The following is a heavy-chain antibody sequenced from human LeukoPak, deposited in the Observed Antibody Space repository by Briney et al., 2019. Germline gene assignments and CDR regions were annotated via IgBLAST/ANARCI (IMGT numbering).Heavy chain of an antibody. CDR3: ARGYYDSSGYYWTLDAFDI. CDR2: IGTAGDT. J-gene: IGHJ3*02. CDR1: GFTFSSYD. V-gene: IGHV3-13*01. D-gene: IGHD3-22*01. Sequence: GGSLRLSCAASGFTFSSYDMHWARQATGKGLEWVSAIGTAGDTYYPGSVKGRFTISRENAKNSLYLQMNSLRAEDTAVYYCARGYYDSSGYYWTLDAFDIWGQGTMVTVSS.